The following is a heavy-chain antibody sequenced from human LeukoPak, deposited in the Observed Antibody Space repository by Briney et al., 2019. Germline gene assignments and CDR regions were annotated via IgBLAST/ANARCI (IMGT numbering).Heavy chain of an antibody. J-gene: IGHJ1*01. CDR3: ASLSSGDPPFQH. Sequence: ASVKVSCKASGYTFTGYYMHWMRQAPGQGLEWMGWINPNSGGTNYAQKFQGRVTMTMDTSISTAYMELSRLRSDDTAVYYCASLSSGDPPFQHWGQGTLVTVSS. CDR1: GYTFTGYY. V-gene: IGHV1-2*02. D-gene: IGHD6-19*01. CDR2: INPNSGGT.